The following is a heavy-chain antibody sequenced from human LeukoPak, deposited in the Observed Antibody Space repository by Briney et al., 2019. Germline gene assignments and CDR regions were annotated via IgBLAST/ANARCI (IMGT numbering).Heavy chain of an antibody. D-gene: IGHD3-22*01. V-gene: IGHV3-74*01. CDR1: GFTFSSYW. Sequence: PEGSLILSCAASGFTFSSYWMHCVRQIPGKVLVWVSRIKSDGSTNNADSVKGRFTTSRDNAKNTLSLQMSSLRAEDTGVYYCARAPSEIGGYYPEYFRHWGQGTLVTVSS. J-gene: IGHJ1*01. CDR3: ARAPSEIGGYYPEYFRH. CDR2: IKSDGST.